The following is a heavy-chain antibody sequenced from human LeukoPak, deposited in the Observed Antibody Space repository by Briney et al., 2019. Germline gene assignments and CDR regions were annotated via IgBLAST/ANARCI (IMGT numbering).Heavy chain of an antibody. J-gene: IGHJ4*02. CDR3: ARAPSSSWYDFDY. Sequence: SVKASCKASRGTFSSYAISWVRQAPGQGLEWMGGIIPIFGTANYAQKFQGRVTITTDESTSTAYMELSSLRSEDTAVYYCARAPSSSWYDFDYWGQGTLVTVSS. CDR2: IIPIFGTA. D-gene: IGHD6-13*01. CDR1: RGTFSSYA. V-gene: IGHV1-69*05.